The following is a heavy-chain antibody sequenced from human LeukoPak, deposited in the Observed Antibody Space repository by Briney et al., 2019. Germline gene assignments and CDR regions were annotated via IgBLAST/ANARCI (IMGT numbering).Heavy chain of an antibody. D-gene: IGHD3-22*01. Sequence: SVTVSCTSSGGTFTIYAISWVRQAPGQGLEWMGRIIPILGIANYAQKFQGRVTITADKSTSTAYMELSSLRSEDTAVYYCARVYYDSSGYAFDIWGQGTMVTVSS. CDR2: IIPILGIA. CDR1: GGTFTIYA. CDR3: ARVYYDSSGYAFDI. J-gene: IGHJ3*02. V-gene: IGHV1-69*04.